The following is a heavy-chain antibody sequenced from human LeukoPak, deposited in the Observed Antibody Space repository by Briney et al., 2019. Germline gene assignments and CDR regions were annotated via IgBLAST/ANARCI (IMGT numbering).Heavy chain of an antibody. Sequence: PGGSLRLSCAASGFTFSSYGMHWVRQAPGKGLEWVAFIRYDGSNKYYADSVKGRFTISRDNSKNTLYLQMNSLRAEDTAVYYCAKASSPYYYDSSGYYGAFDYGGQGTLVTVSS. CDR2: IRYDGSNK. CDR3: AKASSPYYYDSSGYYGAFDY. V-gene: IGHV3-30*02. J-gene: IGHJ4*02. CDR1: GFTFSSYG. D-gene: IGHD3-22*01.